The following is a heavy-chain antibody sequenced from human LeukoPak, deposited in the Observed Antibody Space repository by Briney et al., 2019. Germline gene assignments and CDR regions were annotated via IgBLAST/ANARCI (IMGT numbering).Heavy chain of an antibody. V-gene: IGHV4-59*01. Sequence: SETLSLTCTVSGGSISSYYWSWIRQPPGKGLEWIGYIYYSGSTNCNPSLKSRVTISLDTSRNQFSLKLRSVTTADTAVYYCARRRVYSGSGEFDFWGQGTLVTVSS. D-gene: IGHD5-12*01. J-gene: IGHJ4*02. CDR1: GGSISSYY. CDR2: IYYSGST. CDR3: ARRRVYSGSGEFDF.